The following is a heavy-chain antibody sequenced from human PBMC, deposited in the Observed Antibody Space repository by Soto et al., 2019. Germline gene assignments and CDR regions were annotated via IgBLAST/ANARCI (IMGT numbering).Heavy chain of an antibody. CDR1: GFTFSDYY. V-gene: IGHV3-11*01. D-gene: IGHD3-22*01. Sequence: GGSLRLSCASSGFTFSDYYMSWIRQAPGKGLEWVAYISAGGSDIYYGDSVKGQFTVSRDNTKKSLYLQMSNLRADDTAIYYCASLPQGYYDRSGRLVDYWGHGTLVTVSS. J-gene: IGHJ4*01. CDR2: ISAGGSDI. CDR3: ASLPQGYYDRSGRLVDY.